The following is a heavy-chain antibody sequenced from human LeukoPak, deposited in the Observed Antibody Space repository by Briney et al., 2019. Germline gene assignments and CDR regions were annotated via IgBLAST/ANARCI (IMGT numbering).Heavy chain of an antibody. D-gene: IGHD3-10*01. J-gene: IGHJ4*02. CDR3: SRLSAMLRGPEAFYYFEY. CDR2: ISISGTTI. Sequence: GGSLRLSCAASGFTFSDYEMNWVRQAPGKGLEWLSHISISGTTIHYADSVKGRFTISRDNAKNSVYLHMNNVRAEDTAVYYCSRLSAMLRGPEAFYYFEYWGQGALVTVSS. CDR1: GFTFSDYE. V-gene: IGHV3-48*03.